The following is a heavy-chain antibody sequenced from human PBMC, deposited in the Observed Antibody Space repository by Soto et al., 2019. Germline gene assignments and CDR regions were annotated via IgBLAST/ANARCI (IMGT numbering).Heavy chain of an antibody. CDR1: GFTFTNAW. CDR2: IKSKTDGGTA. J-gene: IGHJ4*02. CDR3: TTGVEVVVTPFDY. V-gene: IGHV3-15*01. D-gene: IGHD3-22*01. Sequence: GGSLRLSCAASGFTFTNAWMSWVRQAPGKGPEWVGRIKSKTDGGTADFAAPVKGRFSISRDDSKNTLYLQMNSLKTEDTAIYYCTTGVEVVVTPFDYWGQGTRVTVSS.